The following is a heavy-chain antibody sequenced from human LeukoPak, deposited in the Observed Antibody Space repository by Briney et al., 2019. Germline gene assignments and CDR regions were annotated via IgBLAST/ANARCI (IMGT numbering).Heavy chain of an antibody. CDR1: GFTFSSYA. Sequence: GGSLRLSCAASGFTFSSYAMSWVRQAPGKGLEWVSAISGSGGSTYYADSVKGRFTNSRDNSKNTLYLHMNSLRAEDTAVYYCAKNTGYNSGWYYFDYWGQGTLVTVSS. CDR2: ISGSGGST. J-gene: IGHJ4*02. V-gene: IGHV3-23*01. D-gene: IGHD6-19*01. CDR3: AKNTGYNSGWYYFDY.